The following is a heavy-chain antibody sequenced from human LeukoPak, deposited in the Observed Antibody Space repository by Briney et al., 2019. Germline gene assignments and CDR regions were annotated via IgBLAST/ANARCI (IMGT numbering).Heavy chain of an antibody. J-gene: IGHJ4*02. CDR2: ISAYNGNT. D-gene: IGHD2-15*01. Sequence: ASVKVSCKASGYTFTSYDINWVRQAPGQGLEWMGWISAYNGNTNYAQKLQGRVTMTTDTSTSTAYMELRSLRSDDTAVYYCAREAQVVVAAAHFDYWGQGTLVTVSS. CDR1: GYTFTSYD. V-gene: IGHV1-18*01. CDR3: AREAQVVVAAAHFDY.